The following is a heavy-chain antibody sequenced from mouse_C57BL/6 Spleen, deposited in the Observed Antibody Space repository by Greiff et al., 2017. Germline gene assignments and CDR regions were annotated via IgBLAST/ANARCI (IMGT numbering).Heavy chain of an antibody. CDR2: INPNNGGT. D-gene: IGHD1-1*01. J-gene: IGHJ2*01. V-gene: IGHV1-26*01. CDR1: GYTFTDYY. Sequence: EVQLQQSGPELVKPGASVKISCKASGYTFTDYYMNWVKQSPGKSLEWIGDINPNNGGTSYNQKFKGKATLTVDKSSSTAYMELRSLTSEDSAVYYCATGTTIDYWGQGNTLTVSS. CDR3: ATGTTIDY.